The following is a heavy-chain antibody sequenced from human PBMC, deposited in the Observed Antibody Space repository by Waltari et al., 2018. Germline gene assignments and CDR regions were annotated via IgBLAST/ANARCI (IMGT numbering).Heavy chain of an antibody. V-gene: IGHV1-69*12. CDR3: ARSHYYDRRANYPSLGAFDS. CDR1: GDTFRRYA. Sequence: QVQLVQSGAEVKKPGSSVKVSCKVSGDTFRRYAISWVRRAPGQGLEWMGGIIPLFGSTNYAQKFQGRATMAADESTSTAYVELSSLKSEDTAVYFCARSHYYDRRANYPSLGAFDSWGQGTLVTVSS. J-gene: IGHJ4*02. CDR2: IIPLFGST. D-gene: IGHD3-22*01.